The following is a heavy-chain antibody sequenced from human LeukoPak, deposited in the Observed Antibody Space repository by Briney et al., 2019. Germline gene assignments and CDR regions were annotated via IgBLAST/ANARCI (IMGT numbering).Heavy chain of an antibody. D-gene: IGHD2/OR15-2a*01. CDR3: AKDVIVAFDY. V-gene: IGHV3-30*02. J-gene: IGHJ4*02. CDR2: IRYDGSNK. CDR1: GFTFSSYG. Sequence: GGSLRLSCAASGFTFSSYGMHWVRQAPGKGLEWVAFIRYDGSNKYYADSVKGRFTISRDNSRNTLYLQMNSLRAEDTAVYYCAKDVIVAFDYWGQGTLVTVSS.